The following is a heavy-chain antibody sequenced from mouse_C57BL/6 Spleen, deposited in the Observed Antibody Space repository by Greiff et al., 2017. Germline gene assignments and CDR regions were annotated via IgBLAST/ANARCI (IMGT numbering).Heavy chain of an antibody. CDR2: IYPRSGNT. CDR3: ASIPLDYGSSDRYFGG. Sequence: QVQLQQSGAELARPGASVKLSCKASGYTFTSYGISWVKQRTGQGLEWIGEIYPRSGNTYYNEKFKGKATLTADKSSSTAYMELRSLTSEDSAVYCCASIPLDYGSSDRYFGGWGTGTTVTVSS. D-gene: IGHD1-1*01. CDR1: GYTFTSYG. J-gene: IGHJ1*03. V-gene: IGHV1-81*01.